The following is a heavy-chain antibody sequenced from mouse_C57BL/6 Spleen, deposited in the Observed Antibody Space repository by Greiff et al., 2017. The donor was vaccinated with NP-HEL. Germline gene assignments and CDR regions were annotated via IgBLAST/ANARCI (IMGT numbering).Heavy chain of an antibody. J-gene: IGHJ4*01. V-gene: IGHV1-15*01. CDR1: GYTFTDYE. CDR2: IDPEPGGT. CDR3: TRDGYYPAMDY. Sequence: VKLMESGAELVRPGASVTLSCKASGYTFTDYEMHWVKQTPVHGLEWIGAIDPEPGGTAYNQKFKGKAILTADKSSSTAYMGLRSLTSEDSAVDYCTRDGYYPAMDYWGQGTSVTVSS. D-gene: IGHD2-3*01.